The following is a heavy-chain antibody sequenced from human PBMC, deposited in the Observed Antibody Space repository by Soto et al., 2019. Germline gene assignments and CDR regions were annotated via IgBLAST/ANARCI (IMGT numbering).Heavy chain of an antibody. Sequence: GGSLRLSCAAAGFTFTTDAMSWVRQAPGNSLEWVSALSCSGGSTYYADSVKGRFTISRDNSKNTLHLQMNNLSAEDTAAYYCPQGGLHGSGNNPSYYGMGVWGQGTTVTDS. CDR2: LSCSGGST. J-gene: IGHJ6*02. CDR1: GFTFTTDA. CDR3: PQGGLHGSGNNPSYYGMGV. D-gene: IGHD3-10*01. V-gene: IGHV3-23*01.